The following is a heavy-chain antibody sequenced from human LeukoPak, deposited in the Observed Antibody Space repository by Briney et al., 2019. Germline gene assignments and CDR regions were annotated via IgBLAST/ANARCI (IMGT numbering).Heavy chain of an antibody. J-gene: IGHJ4*02. CDR3: ARDRPDTAMATFDY. CDR1: GGSISSYY. Sequence: SETLSLTCTVSGGSISSYYWSWIRQPAGKGLEWIGRIYTSGSTNYNPSLKGRVTMSVDTSKNQFSLKLSSVTAADTAVYYCARDRPDTAMATFDYWGQGTLVTVSS. V-gene: IGHV4-4*07. D-gene: IGHD5-18*01. CDR2: IYTSGST.